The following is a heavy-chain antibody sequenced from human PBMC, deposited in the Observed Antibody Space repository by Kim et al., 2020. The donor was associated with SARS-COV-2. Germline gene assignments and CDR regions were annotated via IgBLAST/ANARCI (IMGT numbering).Heavy chain of an antibody. V-gene: IGHV4-59*01. CDR2: T. CDR3: ARARVLRYFDH. Sequence: TNYNPSRKSRVTISVDTSKSQFSLKLSSVTAADTAVYDCARARVLRYFDHWGQGTLVTVSS. J-gene: IGHJ4*02. D-gene: IGHD3-9*01.